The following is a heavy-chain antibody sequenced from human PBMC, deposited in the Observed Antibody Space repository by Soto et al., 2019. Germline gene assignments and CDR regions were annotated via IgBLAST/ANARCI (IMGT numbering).Heavy chain of an antibody. CDR2: IYHSGST. V-gene: IGHV4-59*12. D-gene: IGHD6-6*01. CDR3: ARTSRFDC. J-gene: IGHJ4*02. Sequence: PSETLSLTCTVSGGSISSYYWSWIRQPPGKGLEWIGYIYHSGSTYYNPSLKSRVTISVDRSKNQFSLKLSSVTAADTAVYYCARTSRFDCWGQGTLVTVSS. CDR1: GGSISSYY.